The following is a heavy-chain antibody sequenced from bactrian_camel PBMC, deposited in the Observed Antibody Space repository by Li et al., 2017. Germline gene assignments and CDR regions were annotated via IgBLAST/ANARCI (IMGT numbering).Heavy chain of an antibody. CDR1: GYTFDSYC. CDR3: AAVCCNDALTTVVSQS. D-gene: IGHD1*01. CDR2: IDPTYNT. J-gene: IGHJ6*01. Sequence: QVQLVESGGGSVQSGGSLRLACVASGYTFDSYCMAWFRQAPGKEREAVAGIDPTYNTCYSASVGGRFTIATDNAKSTLFLQMNNVEPDDAGLYYCAAVCCNDALTTVVSQSWGQGTQVTVS. V-gene: IGHV3-2*01.